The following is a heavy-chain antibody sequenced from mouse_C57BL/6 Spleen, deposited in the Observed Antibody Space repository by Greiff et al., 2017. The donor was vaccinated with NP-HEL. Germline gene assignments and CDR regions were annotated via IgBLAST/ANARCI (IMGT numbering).Heavy chain of an antibody. CDR1: GFTFSDYG. CDR3: ARPGTGTYAMDY. Sequence: DVKLVESGGGLVKPGGSLKLSCAASGFTFSDYGMHWVRQAPEKGLEWVAYISSGSSTIYYADTVKGRFTISRDNAKNTLFLQMTSLRSEDTAMYYCARPGTGTYAMDYWGQGTSVTVSS. D-gene: IGHD4-1*01. J-gene: IGHJ4*01. V-gene: IGHV5-17*01. CDR2: ISSGSSTI.